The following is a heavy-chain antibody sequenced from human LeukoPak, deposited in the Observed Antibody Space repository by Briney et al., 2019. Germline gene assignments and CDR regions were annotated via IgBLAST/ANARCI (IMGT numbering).Heavy chain of an antibody. Sequence: SETLSLTCTVSGGSISSSSYFWGWIRQPPGKGLEWIGSIYYDGTSYSNPSLNSRVTISVDTSNNQSSLKLNSVTAADTAVYYCARAPNPYSSGWYVFDQWGQGTLFTVSS. CDR3: ARAPNPYSSGWYVFDQ. CDR2: IYYDGTS. V-gene: IGHV4-39*07. CDR1: GGSISSSSYF. J-gene: IGHJ4*02. D-gene: IGHD6-19*01.